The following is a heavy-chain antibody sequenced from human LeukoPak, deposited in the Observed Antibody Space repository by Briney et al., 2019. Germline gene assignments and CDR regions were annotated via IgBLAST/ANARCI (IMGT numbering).Heavy chain of an antibody. Sequence: AGGSPRLSCAASGFTFSNYRMNWVRQAPGKGLEWVSSISSRSTYIYYAASVKGRFTISRDDAKSSLYLQMSSLRAEDTAVYYCATVDGDLPYYMDDWGKGTTVTVSS. V-gene: IGHV3-21*01. CDR2: ISSRSTYI. CDR3: ATVDGDLPYYMDD. CDR1: GFTFSNYR. J-gene: IGHJ6*03. D-gene: IGHD4-17*01.